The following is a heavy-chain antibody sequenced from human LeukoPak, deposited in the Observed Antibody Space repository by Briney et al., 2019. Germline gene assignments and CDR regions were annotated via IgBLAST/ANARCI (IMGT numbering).Heavy chain of an antibody. V-gene: IGHV3-7*01. Sequence: GGSLRLSCVASGFTFSSYWMTWVRQAPGKGLEWVANIKTDGSQIYYVDSVKGRFTISRDNSKNTLYLQMNSLRTEDTAVYYCARSLTMVRAYDYWGQGTLVTVSS. CDR1: GFTFSSYW. D-gene: IGHD3-10*01. CDR2: IKTDGSQI. J-gene: IGHJ4*02. CDR3: ARSLTMVRAYDY.